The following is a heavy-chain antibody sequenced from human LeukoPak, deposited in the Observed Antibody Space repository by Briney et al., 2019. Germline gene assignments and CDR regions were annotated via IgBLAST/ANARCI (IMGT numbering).Heavy chain of an antibody. CDR3: ARGLKDIVVVPSAINFDY. CDR2: IYSGGST. CDR1: GFTVSSNY. Sequence: GGSLRLSCAASGFTVSSNYMSWVRQAPGKGLEWVSVIYSGGSTYYADSVKGRFTISRDNSKNTLYLRMNSLRAEDTAVYYCARGLKDIVVVPSAINFDYWGQGTLVTVSS. J-gene: IGHJ4*02. D-gene: IGHD2-2*02. V-gene: IGHV3-66*02.